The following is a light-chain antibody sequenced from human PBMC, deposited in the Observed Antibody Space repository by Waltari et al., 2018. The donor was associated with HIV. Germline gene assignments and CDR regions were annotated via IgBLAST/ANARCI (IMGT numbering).Light chain of an antibody. V-gene: IGLV2-14*01. CDR3: SSYISSATPE. J-gene: IGLJ3*02. CDR1: SSDVGDYY. Sequence: QSALTQPASVSGSPGQSISSSCTGTSSDVGDYYVSWYQHHPGKAPKVIIYEPSNRPSGVSNRFSGSKSGNTASLTISGLLPEDEADYFCSSYISSATPEFGGGTRLTVL. CDR2: EPS.